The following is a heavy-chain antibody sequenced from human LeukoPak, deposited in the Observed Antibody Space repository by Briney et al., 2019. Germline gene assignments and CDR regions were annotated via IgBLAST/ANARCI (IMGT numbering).Heavy chain of an antibody. CDR3: AREDIVVVPAALDY. CDR1: GGSISSGSYY. D-gene: IGHD2-2*01. Sequence: SQTLSLTCTVSGGSISSGSYYWRWLRQPAGKGLEGIGRIYTSGSTNYNPSLKSRVTISVDTSKNQFSLKLSSVTAADTAVYYCAREDIVVVPAALDYWGQGTLVTVSS. J-gene: IGHJ4*02. V-gene: IGHV4-61*02. CDR2: IYTSGST.